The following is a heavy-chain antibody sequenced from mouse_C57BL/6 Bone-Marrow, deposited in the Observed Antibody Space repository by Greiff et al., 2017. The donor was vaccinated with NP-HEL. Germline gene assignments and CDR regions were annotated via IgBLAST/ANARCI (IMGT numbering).Heavy chain of an antibody. CDR3: ARSGDYDTYYYAMDY. Sequence: VQLKQSGPELVKPGASVKIPCKASGYTFTDYNMDWVKQSHGKSLEWIGDINPNNGGTIYNQKFKGKATLTVDKSSSTAYMELRSLTSEDTAVYYCARSGDYDTYYYAMDYWGQGTSVTVSS. CDR1: GYTFTDYN. D-gene: IGHD2-4*01. J-gene: IGHJ4*01. CDR2: INPNNGGT. V-gene: IGHV1-18*01.